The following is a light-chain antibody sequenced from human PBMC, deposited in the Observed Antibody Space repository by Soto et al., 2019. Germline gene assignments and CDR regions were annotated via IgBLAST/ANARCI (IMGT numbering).Light chain of an antibody. Sequence: EIVLTQSPGTLSLSPGERATLSCRASQSVSSSYLAWYQQKPGQAPRLLIYGASSRATGIPDRFSGSGSGRTFTLTISRLEPADCAVYYCQQYGSTPPWTFGQGTKVEIK. CDR1: QSVSSSY. CDR2: GAS. J-gene: IGKJ1*01. CDR3: QQYGSTPPWT. V-gene: IGKV3-20*01.